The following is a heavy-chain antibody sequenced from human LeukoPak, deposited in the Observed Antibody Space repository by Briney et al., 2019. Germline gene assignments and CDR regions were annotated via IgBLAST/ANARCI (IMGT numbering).Heavy chain of an antibody. CDR3: ARGVIAAEPTRFDY. D-gene: IGHD6-13*01. CDR1: GGTFSSYA. Sequence: SVKVSCKASGGTFSSYAISWVRQAPGQGLEWMGGIVPIFGTANYAQKFQGRVTITADESTSTAYMELSSLRSEDTAVYYCARGVIAAEPTRFDYWGQGTLVTVSS. V-gene: IGHV1-69*13. J-gene: IGHJ4*02. CDR2: IVPIFGTA.